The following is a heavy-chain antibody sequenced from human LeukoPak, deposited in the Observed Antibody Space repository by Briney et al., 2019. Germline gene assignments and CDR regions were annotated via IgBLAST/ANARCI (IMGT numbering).Heavy chain of an antibody. D-gene: IGHD3-10*01. CDR3: ARDLAREFTIDY. CDR1: GFTFSNYN. CDR2: ISSSSNII. V-gene: IGHV3-48*01. Sequence: GGSLRLSCAASGFTFSNYNMNWVRQPPGKGLQWVSYISSSSNIIYYADSVKGRFTISRDNAKNSLFLQMNSLRAEDTAVYYCARDLAREFTIDYWGQGTLVTVSS. J-gene: IGHJ4*02.